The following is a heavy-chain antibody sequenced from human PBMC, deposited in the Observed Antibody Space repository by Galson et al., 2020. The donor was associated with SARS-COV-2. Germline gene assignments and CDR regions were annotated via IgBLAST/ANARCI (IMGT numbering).Heavy chain of an antibody. D-gene: IGHD1-26*01. V-gene: IGHV1-18*01. Sequence: ASVKVSYKASGYTFTRYGISWVRQAPGQGLEWMGWISAYNGNTNYAQKLQGSVTMTTDTSTSTAYMELRSLRSDDTAVYYCASRRSGSYSFFDHAFDIWGQGTMVTVSS. CDR3: ASRRSGSYSFFDHAFDI. J-gene: IGHJ3*02. CDR2: ISAYNGNT. CDR1: GYTFTRYG.